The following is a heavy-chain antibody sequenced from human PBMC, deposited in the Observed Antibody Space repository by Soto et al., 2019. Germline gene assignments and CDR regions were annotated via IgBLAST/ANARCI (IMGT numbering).Heavy chain of an antibody. CDR1: GFTFNTYA. D-gene: IGHD4-17*01. Sequence: QVQLEESGGGVVQPGRSLRLSCEASGFTFNTYAMLWVRQPPGKGLVGRAAIWYDGTQKYYADSVKGRFIISRDNSKKTLYLEMNSLRAEDTAVYYCARAGGTAVTGLWHFDAWGQGTLVTVSS. J-gene: IGHJ4*02. V-gene: IGHV3-33*08. CDR2: IWYDGTQK. CDR3: ARAGGTAVTGLWHFDA.